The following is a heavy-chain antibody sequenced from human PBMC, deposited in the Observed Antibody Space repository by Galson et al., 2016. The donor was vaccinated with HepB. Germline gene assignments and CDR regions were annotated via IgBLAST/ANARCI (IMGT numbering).Heavy chain of an antibody. D-gene: IGHD5-24*01. J-gene: IGHJ4*02. CDR3: ARDGPNYNYDF. V-gene: IGHV3-48*04. Sequence: SLRLSCAASGFTFRKYGFNWVRLTPGKGLEWLSYIESYSKIIRYTESVRGRFTVSRGNAKNSVYLQLSGLRVEDTAIYYCARDGPNYNYDFWGQGTRVTVFS. CDR2: IESYSKII. CDR1: GFTFRKYG.